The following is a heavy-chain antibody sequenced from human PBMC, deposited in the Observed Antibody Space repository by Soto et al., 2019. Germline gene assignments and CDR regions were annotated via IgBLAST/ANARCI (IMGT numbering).Heavy chain of an antibody. CDR2: ISSDGSNK. V-gene: IGHV3-30*04. Sequence: SGGSLRLSCAASGFTFSSYAMHWVRQAPGKGLEWVAVISSDGSNKYYADSLTGRFTISRDTSKNTLYLQMDSLRPEDTAVYYCAKEITGAGDFDYWGHGTLVTVSS. CDR3: AKEITGAGDFDY. J-gene: IGHJ4*01. D-gene: IGHD1-20*01. CDR1: GFTFSSYA.